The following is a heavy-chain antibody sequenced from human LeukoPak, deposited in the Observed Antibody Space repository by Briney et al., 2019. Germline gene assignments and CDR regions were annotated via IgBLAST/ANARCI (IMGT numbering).Heavy chain of an antibody. J-gene: IGHJ4*02. CDR2: ISYDGSNK. Sequence: GGSLRLSCAASGFTFSSYAMHWVRQAPGKGLEWVAVISYDGSNKYYADSVKGRFTISGDNSKNTLYLQMNSLRAEDTAVYYCARELPNYYGSGSPLDYWGQGTLVTVSS. V-gene: IGHV3-30*04. CDR3: ARELPNYYGSGSPLDY. CDR1: GFTFSSYA. D-gene: IGHD3-10*01.